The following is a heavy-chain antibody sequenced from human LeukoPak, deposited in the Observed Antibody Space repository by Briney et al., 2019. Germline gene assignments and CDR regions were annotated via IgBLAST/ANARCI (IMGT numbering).Heavy chain of an antibody. D-gene: IGHD5-12*01. CDR3: ARDGYSGYDYVDYFDY. V-gene: IGHV3-30*04. J-gene: IGHJ4*02. Sequence: GRSLRLSCAASGFTFSSYAMHWVRQAPGKGLEWVAVISYDGSNKYYADSVKGRFTISRDNSKNTLYLQMNSLRAEDTAVHYCARDGYSGYDYVDYFDYWGQGTLVTVSS. CDR2: ISYDGSNK. CDR1: GFTFSSYA.